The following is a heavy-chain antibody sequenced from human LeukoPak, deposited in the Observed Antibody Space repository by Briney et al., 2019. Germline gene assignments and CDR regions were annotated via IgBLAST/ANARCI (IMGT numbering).Heavy chain of an antibody. Sequence: GGSLRLSCVASGFTFSTHGMHWVRQAPGKGLEWVAVVWYDGSNEYYPDSVKGRFTISRDNTNNMLYLQMNSLRVEATAVYYCVRDGGTYYETRYYFDYWGQGTQVTVSS. D-gene: IGHD3-22*01. CDR2: VWYDGSNE. CDR3: VRDGGTYYETRYYFDY. CDR1: GFTFSTHG. V-gene: IGHV3-33*01. J-gene: IGHJ4*02.